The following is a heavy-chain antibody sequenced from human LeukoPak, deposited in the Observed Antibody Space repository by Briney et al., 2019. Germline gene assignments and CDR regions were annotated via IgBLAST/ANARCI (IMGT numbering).Heavy chain of an antibody. Sequence: AGESLRLSCAASGFTFSNYWMHWVRQAPGKGLEWVSRINSDETSTNYADSVKGRFTISRDNSKNTLYLQMNSLRAEDTAVYYCASTLHPYYYGSGSYRDYWGQGTLVTVSS. J-gene: IGHJ4*02. CDR1: GFTFSNYW. V-gene: IGHV3-74*01. CDR2: INSDETST. D-gene: IGHD3-10*01. CDR3: ASTLHPYYYGSGSYRDY.